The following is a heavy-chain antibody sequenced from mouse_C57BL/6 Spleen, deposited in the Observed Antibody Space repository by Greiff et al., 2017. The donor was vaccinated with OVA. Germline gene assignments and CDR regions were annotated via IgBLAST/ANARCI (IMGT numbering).Heavy chain of an antibody. D-gene: IGHD1-1*01. J-gene: IGHJ2*01. CDR3: ARDYGSSYRDY. Sequence: VQLQQSGAELARPGASVTLSCKASGYTFTSYGISWVKQRTGQGLEWIGEIYPKSGNTYYNEKFKGKATLTADKSSSTAYMELRSLTSEDSAVYFCARDYGSSYRDYWGQGTTLTVSS. CDR1: GYTFTSYG. V-gene: IGHV1-81*01. CDR2: IYPKSGNT.